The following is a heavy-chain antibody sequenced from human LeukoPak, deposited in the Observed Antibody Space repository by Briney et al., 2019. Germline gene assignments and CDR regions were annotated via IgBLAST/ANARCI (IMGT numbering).Heavy chain of an antibody. CDR2: MYYGGDT. CDR1: GDSITTTTSL. V-gene: IGHV4-39*07. J-gene: IGHJ6*03. D-gene: IGHD3-10*01. CDR3: ARESSGNYYNPLGYMDV. Sequence: SETLSLTCTVSGDSITTTTSLWGWIRQPPGKGLEWIGAMYYGGDTLYSASLRSRVTISLDPSNNQFSLNLSSVTAADTAVYYCARESSGNYYNPLGYMDVWGKGTTVTVSS.